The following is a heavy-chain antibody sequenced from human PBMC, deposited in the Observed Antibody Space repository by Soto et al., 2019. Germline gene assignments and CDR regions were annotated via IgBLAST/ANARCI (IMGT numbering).Heavy chain of an antibody. CDR3: AKDPRSTLDSSGYRPFDY. V-gene: IGHV3-23*01. CDR1: GFTFSSYA. D-gene: IGHD3-22*01. CDR2: ISGSGGST. Sequence: GGSLRLSCAASGFTFSSYAMSWVRQAPGKGLEWVSAISGSGGSTYYADSVKGRSTISRDNSKNTLYLQMNSLRAEDTAVYYCAKDPRSTLDSSGYRPFDYWGQGTLVTVSS. J-gene: IGHJ4*02.